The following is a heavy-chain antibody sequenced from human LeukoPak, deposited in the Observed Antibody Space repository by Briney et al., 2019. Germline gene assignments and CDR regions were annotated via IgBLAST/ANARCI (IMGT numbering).Heavy chain of an antibody. D-gene: IGHD6-19*01. J-gene: IGHJ3*02. Sequence: GGSLRLSCEASGFTFSSYGMSWVRQAPGKGLEWVSGISVSGGNTFYADSVKGRFTISRDNSKNTLYLQMNSLRAEDTAVYYCANNSSDFDAFDIWGQGTMVTVSS. CDR3: ANNSSDFDAFDI. CDR1: GFTFSSYG. V-gene: IGHV3-23*01. CDR2: ISVSGGNT.